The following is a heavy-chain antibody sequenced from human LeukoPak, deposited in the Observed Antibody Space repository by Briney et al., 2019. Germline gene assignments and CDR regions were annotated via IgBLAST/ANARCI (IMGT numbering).Heavy chain of an antibody. CDR2: TYPGDSDT. D-gene: IGHD3-9*01. J-gene: IGHJ6*02. V-gene: IGHV5-51*01. CDR3: AIYYDILTGYPRQDYGMDV. CDR1: GYSFTSYR. Sequence: GESLKISCKGSGYSFTSYRIGWVRQMPGKGLEWMGITYPGDSDTRYSPSFQGQVTISADKSISTAYLQWSSLKASDTAMYYCAIYYDILTGYPRQDYGMDVWGQGTTVTVSS.